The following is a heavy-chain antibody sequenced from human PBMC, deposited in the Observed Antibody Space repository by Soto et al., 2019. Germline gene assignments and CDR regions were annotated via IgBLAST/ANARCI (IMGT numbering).Heavy chain of an antibody. V-gene: IGHV1-2*02. Sequence: ASVEVSCKXSGDTFTDSSMHWVRQAPGQGLEWMGWINLNSGDTNYAEKFRGRVTMTRDTSIITAYMELTRLKSDDTAVNYCARDLGGYDLYGPDTWGQGTLVTVSS. CDR3: ARDLGGYDLYGPDT. CDR1: GDTFTDSS. CDR2: INLNSGDT. J-gene: IGHJ5*02. D-gene: IGHD5-12*01.